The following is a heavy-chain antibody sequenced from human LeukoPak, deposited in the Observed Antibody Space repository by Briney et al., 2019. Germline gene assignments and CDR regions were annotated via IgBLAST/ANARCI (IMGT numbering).Heavy chain of an antibody. J-gene: IGHJ4*02. V-gene: IGHV3-7*03. CDR1: GFTFSNYW. CDR3: AKEGNWNFDF. Sequence: GGSLRLSCTASGFTFSNYWMTWVRQAPGKGLEWVANIKHDGTEKSHADSVKGRFTISRDNAENSLYLQMNSLRVEDTAVYYCAKEGNWNFDFWGQGTLVTVYS. D-gene: IGHD1-1*01. CDR2: IKHDGTEK.